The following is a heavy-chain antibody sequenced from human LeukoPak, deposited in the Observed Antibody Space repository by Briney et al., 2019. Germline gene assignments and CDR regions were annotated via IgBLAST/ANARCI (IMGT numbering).Heavy chain of an antibody. V-gene: IGHV3-72*01. CDR1: GFTLSDHY. Sequence: GGSLRLSCAASGFTLSDHYMDWVRQAPGKGLEWIGRSRNKPNRYTTEYAASVKGRFTISRDDSKSIAYLQMNSLKTEDTAVYYCTRVRVVVAAFDYWGQGTLVTVSS. CDR3: TRVRVVVAAFDY. D-gene: IGHD2-15*01. CDR2: SRNKPNRYTT. J-gene: IGHJ4*02.